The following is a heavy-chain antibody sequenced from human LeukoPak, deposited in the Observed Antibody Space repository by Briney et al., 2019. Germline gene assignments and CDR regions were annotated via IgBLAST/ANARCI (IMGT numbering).Heavy chain of an antibody. CDR3: ARMTTGHDY. CDR2: INHSGYT. V-gene: IGHV4-34*01. D-gene: IGHD4-17*01. Sequence: SETLPLTCAVSGTSFSSYYWSWIRQSPEKGLEWIGEINHSGYTNNSPSLKSRVTMSIDTSNNRFSLRLSSVTAADTAVYFCARMTTGHDYWGQGILVTVSS. J-gene: IGHJ4*02. CDR1: GTSFSSYY.